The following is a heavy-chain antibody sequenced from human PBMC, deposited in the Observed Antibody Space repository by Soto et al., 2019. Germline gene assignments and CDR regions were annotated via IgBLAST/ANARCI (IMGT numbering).Heavy chain of an antibody. CDR3: ASLLGGYDVYGGLFAP. D-gene: IGHD5-12*01. J-gene: IGHJ5*02. V-gene: IGHV4-59*01. CDR1: GDSISPYS. CDR2: VSHSGRT. Sequence: QVHLVESGPGLVKPSETLSLTCTISGDSISPYSWTWIRQSPVKGLEWIGYVSHSGRTFYTPSLKTRITMSLETSRSQCSPRRRSVSAADTAVYYCASLLGGYDVYGGLFAPWGQGTRVTVAS.